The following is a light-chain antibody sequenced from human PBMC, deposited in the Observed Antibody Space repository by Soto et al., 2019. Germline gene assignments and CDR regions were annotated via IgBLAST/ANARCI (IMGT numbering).Light chain of an antibody. CDR1: RSDVGGYND. J-gene: IGLJ2*01. Sequence: QSVLTQPASVYGSPGHSSTLSFTATRSDVGGYNDVSWYQQHPGKAPKLKIYDVSNRPSGVSNRFAVSQSGNTASLNISGLQSEQESDFYCRSSTSSTTVVFGGGTKLTV. V-gene: IGLV2-14*01. CDR3: RSSTSSTTVV. CDR2: DVS.